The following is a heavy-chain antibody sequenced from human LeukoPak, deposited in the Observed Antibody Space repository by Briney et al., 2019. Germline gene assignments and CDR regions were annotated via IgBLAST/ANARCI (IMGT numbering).Heavy chain of an antibody. D-gene: IGHD3-16*01. CDR2: IKQHGTER. Sequence: GGSLRLSCTASGIMFSGYWMSWVRQAPGKGLEWVANIKQHGTERYYVDSVKGRFTISRDDAKKSVYLQMNSLRAEDTAVYFCASDGGPFDHWGQGVLVTVAS. CDR1: GIMFSGYW. CDR3: ASDGGPFDH. V-gene: IGHV3-7*01. J-gene: IGHJ4*02.